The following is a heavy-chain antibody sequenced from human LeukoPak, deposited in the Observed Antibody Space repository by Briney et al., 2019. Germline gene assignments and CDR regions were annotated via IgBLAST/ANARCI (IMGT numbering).Heavy chain of an antibody. D-gene: IGHD4-17*01. V-gene: IGHV3-23*01. CDR1: GISFNNYA. CDR2: ISGSGGTT. Sequence: GGSLRLSCAASGISFNNYAMTWVRQAPGKGLEWVSLISGSGGTTYYADSVKGRFVISRDNSKNTLYLQMNSLRAEDTAVYYCARATVTRWFDPWGQGTLVTVSS. J-gene: IGHJ5*02. CDR3: ARATVTRWFDP.